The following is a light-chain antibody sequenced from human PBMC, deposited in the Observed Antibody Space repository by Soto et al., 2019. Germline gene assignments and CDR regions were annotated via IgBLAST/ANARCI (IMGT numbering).Light chain of an antibody. J-gene: IGLJ3*02. Sequence: QSVLTQPASVSGSPGQSITISCTGTSSDVGAYNYVSWYQQHPGKAPKLMIYEVNNRPSGVSNRFSGSKSGNTASLTISGLQAEDEAAYHCTSYTSSSTWVFGGGTKVTVL. CDR1: SSDVGAYNY. CDR2: EVN. V-gene: IGLV2-14*01. CDR3: TSYTSSSTWV.